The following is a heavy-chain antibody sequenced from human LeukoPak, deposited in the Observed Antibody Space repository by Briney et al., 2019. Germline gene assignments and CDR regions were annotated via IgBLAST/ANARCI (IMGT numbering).Heavy chain of an antibody. CDR3: AKDVFELYDIYDH. CDR1: GFTFSSYA. J-gene: IGHJ4*02. D-gene: IGHD3-9*01. V-gene: IGHV3-23*01. Sequence: GRSLRLSCAASGFTFSSYAMHWVRQAPGKGLEWVSAISGNGGSTFDADSVKGRFAISRDNSKNTLYLQMNSLRAEDTAIYYCAKDVFELYDIYDHWGQGTLVTVSS. CDR2: ISGNGGST.